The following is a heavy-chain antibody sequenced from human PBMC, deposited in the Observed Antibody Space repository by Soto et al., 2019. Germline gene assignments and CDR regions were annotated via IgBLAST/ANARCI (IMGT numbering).Heavy chain of an antibody. J-gene: IGHJ4*02. CDR2: INPSNGRT. V-gene: IGHV1-46*01. Sequence: QVQLVQSGAEVKKPGASVKVSCKASGYAFSSNYIHWVRQAPGQGLEWMGVINPSNGRTTYAQNFQDRVTMTRDTSTSTVYIELRSLSSDDTAVYYCASRGFDYWGQGTPVTVSS. CDR3: ASRGFDY. CDR1: GYAFSSNY.